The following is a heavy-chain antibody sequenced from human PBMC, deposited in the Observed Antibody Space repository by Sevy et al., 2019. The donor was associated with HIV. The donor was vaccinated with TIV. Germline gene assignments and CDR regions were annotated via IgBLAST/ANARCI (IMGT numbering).Heavy chain of an antibody. CDR1: GYTFTSYG. V-gene: IGHV1-18*01. J-gene: IGHJ3*02. CDR3: ARELGSSSWQDAFDI. CDR2: ISAYNGNT. D-gene: IGHD6-13*01. Sequence: ASVKVSCKASGYTFTSYGISWVRQAPGQGLEWMGWISAYNGNTNYAQKLQGRVTMTTDTSTSTAYMELRSLRSEDTAVYYCARELGSSSWQDAFDIWGQGTMVTVSS.